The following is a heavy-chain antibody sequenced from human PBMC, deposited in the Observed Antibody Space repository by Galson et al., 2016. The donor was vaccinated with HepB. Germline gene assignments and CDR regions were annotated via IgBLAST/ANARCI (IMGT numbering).Heavy chain of an antibody. CDR3: ANHHPTHNGWDLDY. D-gene: IGHD2-8*01. V-gene: IGHV3-23*01. CDR1: GLTFSSYA. J-gene: IGHJ4*02. Sequence: SLRLSCAASGLTFSSYAMSWVRQAPGKGLEWLSSISRSADTTYYADSVKGRFTISRDNSESTLYLQMNSLRAEDTAVYYCANHHPTHNGWDLDYWGQGTLVTVSS. CDR2: ISRSADTT.